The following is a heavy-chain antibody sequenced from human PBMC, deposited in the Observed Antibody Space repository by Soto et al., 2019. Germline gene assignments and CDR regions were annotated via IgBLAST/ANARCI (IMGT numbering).Heavy chain of an antibody. Sequence: GESLKISCKGSGYSFTSYWIGWVRQMPGKGLEWMGIIYPGDSDTRYSPSSQGQVTISADKSISTAYLQWSSLKASDTAMYYCARQFVVVPAAMWANYYYYGMDVWGQGTTVTVSS. V-gene: IGHV5-51*01. D-gene: IGHD2-2*01. CDR1: GYSFTSYW. CDR2: IYPGDSDT. J-gene: IGHJ6*02. CDR3: ARQFVVVPAAMWANYYYYGMDV.